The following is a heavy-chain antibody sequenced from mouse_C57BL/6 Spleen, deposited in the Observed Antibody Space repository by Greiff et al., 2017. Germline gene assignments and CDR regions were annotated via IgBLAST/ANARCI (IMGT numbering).Heavy chain of an antibody. V-gene: IGHV1-55*01. D-gene: IGHD2-5*01. CDR3: ARRKYYSNYGPLAY. CDR1: GYTFTSYW. J-gene: IGHJ3*01. CDR2: INPGSGGT. Sequence: VQLQQPGAELVKPGASLKMSCKASGYTFTSYWITWVNQTPGQSLEWIGDINPGSGGTNYTEKFKGRATLTGDTSTSTAYMELSSLTSEDSAVYYCARRKYYSNYGPLAYWGKGTLVTVSA.